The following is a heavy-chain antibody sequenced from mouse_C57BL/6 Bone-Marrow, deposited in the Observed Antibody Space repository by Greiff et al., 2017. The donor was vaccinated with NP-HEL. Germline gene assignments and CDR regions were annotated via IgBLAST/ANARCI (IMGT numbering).Heavy chain of an antibody. Sequence: VQLQQSGAELVRPGASVKLSCTASGFNIKDDYMHWVKQRPEQGLEWIGWIDPENGDTEYASKFQGKATITADTSSNTAYLQLSSLTSEDTAVYYCTTGGYDYDYWYFDVWGTGTTVTVSS. CDR2: IDPENGDT. J-gene: IGHJ1*03. V-gene: IGHV14-4*01. D-gene: IGHD2-4*01. CDR1: GFNIKDDY. CDR3: TTGGYDYDYWYFDV.